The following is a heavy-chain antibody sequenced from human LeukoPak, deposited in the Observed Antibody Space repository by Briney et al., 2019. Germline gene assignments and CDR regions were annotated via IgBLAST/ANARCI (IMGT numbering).Heavy chain of an antibody. Sequence: SETLSLTCTVSGGSISSYYWSWIRQPPGKGLEWIGYIYYSGSTNYNPSLKCRVTISVDTSKNQFSLKLSSVTAADTAVYYCARGYDFWSGQGAFDIWGQGTMVTVSS. D-gene: IGHD3-3*01. CDR1: GGSISSYY. V-gene: IGHV4-59*01. CDR2: IYYSGST. J-gene: IGHJ3*02. CDR3: ARGYDFWSGQGAFDI.